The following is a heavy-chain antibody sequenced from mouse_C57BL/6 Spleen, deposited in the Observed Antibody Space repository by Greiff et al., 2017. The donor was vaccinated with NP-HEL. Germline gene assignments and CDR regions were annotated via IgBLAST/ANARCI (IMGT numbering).Heavy chain of an antibody. CDR1: GYTFTSYW. CDR3: ARGEFITTAVATGDY. Sequence: QVQLQQPGTELVKPGASVKLSCKASGYTFTSYWMHWVKQRPGQGLEWIGNINPSNGGTNYNEKFKSKATLSVDKSSSTAYMQLSSLTSEDSAVYYCARGEFITTAVATGDYWGQGTTLTVSS. V-gene: IGHV1-53*01. D-gene: IGHD1-1*01. CDR2: INPSNGGT. J-gene: IGHJ2*01.